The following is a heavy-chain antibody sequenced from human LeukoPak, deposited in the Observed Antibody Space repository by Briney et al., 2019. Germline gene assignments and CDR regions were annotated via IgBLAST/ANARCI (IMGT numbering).Heavy chain of an antibody. CDR1: GGSISSGGYS. CDR3: ARVRMITFGGVIVSEPDAFDI. V-gene: IGHV4-30-2*01. J-gene: IGHJ3*02. Sequence: SETLSLTCAVSGGSISSGGYSWSWIRQPPGKGLEWIGYIYHSGSTYYNPSLKSRVTISVDRSKNQFSLKLSSVTAADTAVYYCARVRMITFGGVIVSEPDAFDIWGQGTMVTVSS. D-gene: IGHD3-16*02. CDR2: IYHSGST.